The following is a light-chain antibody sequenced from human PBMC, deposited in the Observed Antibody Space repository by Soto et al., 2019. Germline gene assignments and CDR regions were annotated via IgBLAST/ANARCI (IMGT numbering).Light chain of an antibody. CDR3: QQYGSSPPWT. CDR2: GAS. CDR1: QSVSRSY. Sequence: EIVLTQSPGTLSLSPGERATLSCRASQSVSRSYLAWYQQKPGQAPRLLIYGASSRATGIPDRFSGSGSGTVFTLTISRLEPERFAVYYCQQYGSSPPWTFRQGPKVKIK. V-gene: IGKV3-20*01. J-gene: IGKJ1*01.